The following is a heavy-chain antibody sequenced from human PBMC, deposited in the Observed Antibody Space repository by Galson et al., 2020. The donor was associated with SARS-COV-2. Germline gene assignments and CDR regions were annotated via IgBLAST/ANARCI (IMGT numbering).Heavy chain of an antibody. CDR3: ARAPVGRNWFDP. CDR2: IYYSGST. D-gene: IGHD1-26*01. Sequence: SQTLSLTCTVSGGSINNYYWSWIRQPPGKGLEWIGNIYYSGSTNYNPSLKSRVTISVDTSKNQFSLKLSSVTAADTAVYYCARAPVGRNWFDPWGQGTLVTVSS. J-gene: IGHJ5*02. V-gene: IGHV4-59*01. CDR1: GGSINNYY.